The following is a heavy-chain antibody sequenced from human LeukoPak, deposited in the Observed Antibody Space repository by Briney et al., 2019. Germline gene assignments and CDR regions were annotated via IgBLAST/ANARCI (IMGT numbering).Heavy chain of an antibody. Sequence: ASVKVSCKASGYTFTGYYMHWVRQAPGQGLEWMGWINPNSGGTNYAQKFQGRVTMTRDTSISTAYMELSRLRSDDTAVYYCAREFNRGRYSGYDPVIEPYYYGMDVWGQGTTVTVSS. D-gene: IGHD5-12*01. CDR2: INPNSGGT. CDR1: GYTFTGYY. J-gene: IGHJ6*02. V-gene: IGHV1-2*02. CDR3: AREFNRGRYSGYDPVIEPYYYGMDV.